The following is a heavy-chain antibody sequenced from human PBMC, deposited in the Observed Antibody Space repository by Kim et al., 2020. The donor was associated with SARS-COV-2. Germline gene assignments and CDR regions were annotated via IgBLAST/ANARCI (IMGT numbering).Heavy chain of an antibody. Sequence: GESLKISCKGSGYSFTSYWISWVRQMPGKSLEWMGRIDPSDSYTNYSPSFQGHVTISADKSISTAYLQWSSLKASDTAMYYCARGNSSGWYYFDYWGQGTLVTVSS. D-gene: IGHD6-19*01. V-gene: IGHV5-10-1*01. CDR1: GYSFTSYW. CDR2: IDPSDSYT. J-gene: IGHJ4*02. CDR3: ARGNSSGWYYFDY.